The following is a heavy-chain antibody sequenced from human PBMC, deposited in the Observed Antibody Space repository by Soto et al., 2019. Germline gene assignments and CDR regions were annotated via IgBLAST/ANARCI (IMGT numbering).Heavy chain of an antibody. CDR1: GFTFSSYS. J-gene: IGHJ6*02. CDR2: ISSSSSYI. V-gene: IGHV3-21*01. CDR3: ARDRIVVVPAADLDYYYYYGMDV. Sequence: GVSLRLSCAASGFTFSSYSMNWVRQAPGKGLEWVSSISSSSSYIYYADSVKGRFTISRDNAKNSLYLQMNSLRAEDTAVYYCARDRIVVVPAADLDYYYYYGMDVWGQGTTVTVSS. D-gene: IGHD2-2*01.